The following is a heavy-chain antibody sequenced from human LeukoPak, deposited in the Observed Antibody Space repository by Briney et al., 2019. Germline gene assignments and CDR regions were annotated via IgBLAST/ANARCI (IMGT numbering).Heavy chain of an antibody. V-gene: IGHV3-23*01. CDR2: ISGSGGST. D-gene: IGHD6-19*01. CDR3: ARDRSIAVARLRADY. Sequence: PGGSLRLSCAASGFTFSSYAMSWVRQAPGKGLEWVSAISGSGGSTYYADSVKGRFTISRDNSKNTLYLQMNSLRAEDTAVYYCARDRSIAVARLRADYWGQGTLVTVSS. CDR1: GFTFSSYA. J-gene: IGHJ4*02.